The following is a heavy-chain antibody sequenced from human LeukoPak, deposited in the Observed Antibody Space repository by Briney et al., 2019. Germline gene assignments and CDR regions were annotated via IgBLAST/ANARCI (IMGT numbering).Heavy chain of an antibody. V-gene: IGHV3-7*01. CDR2: IKQDGSDE. CDR1: GFTVSSNY. Sequence: PGGSLRLSCAASGFTVSSNYMSWVRQAPGKGLEWVANIKQDGSDESYVDSVKGRFTISRDNAKNSLYLQMNSLRAEDTAVYYCARVIEDKSGYYHFPDAFDIWGQGTMVTVSS. J-gene: IGHJ3*02. CDR3: ARVIEDKSGYYHFPDAFDI. D-gene: IGHD3-22*01.